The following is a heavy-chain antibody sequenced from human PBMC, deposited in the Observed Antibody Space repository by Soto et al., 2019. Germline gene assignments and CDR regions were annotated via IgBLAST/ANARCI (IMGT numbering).Heavy chain of an antibody. CDR2: IYYSGTT. D-gene: IGHD3-10*01. Sequence: QVQLQESGPGLVRPSETLSLTCTVSGGSISGYYWSWIRQPPGKGLEWIGYIYYSGTTSYNPSLNRRVTVSVDTSKNHFSLKVNSVTAADTAVYYCARESYYGSGATVVAYWGQGTLVTVSS. J-gene: IGHJ4*02. CDR1: GGSISGYY. V-gene: IGHV4-59*01. CDR3: ARESYYGSGATVVAY.